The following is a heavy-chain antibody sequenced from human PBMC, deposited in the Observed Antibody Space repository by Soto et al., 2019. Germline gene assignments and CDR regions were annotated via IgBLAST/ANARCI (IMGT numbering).Heavy chain of an antibody. D-gene: IGHD6-13*01. CDR2: INEYGSNK. J-gene: IGHJ5*02. CDR3: AKEKGQAAGTPLNWFDP. V-gene: IGHV3-7*05. Sequence: GGSLRLSCSASVSGFSFTTAWMVLVRQAPGKGLEWVADINEYGSNKYYADSVKGRFTISRDNSKNTLYLQMNSLRADDTAVYYCAKEKGQAAGTPLNWFDPWGQGTLVTVSS. CDR1: VSGFSFTTAW.